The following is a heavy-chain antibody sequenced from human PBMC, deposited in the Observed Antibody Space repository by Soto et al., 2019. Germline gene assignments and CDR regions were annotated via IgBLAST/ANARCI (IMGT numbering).Heavy chain of an antibody. CDR2: INHSGST. CDR3: ARATPTLTYDY. V-gene: IGHV4-34*01. J-gene: IGHJ4*02. CDR1: GGSFSGYY. D-gene: IGHD4-17*01. Sequence: SETLSLTCAVYGGSFSGYYWSWIRQPPGKGLEWIGEINHSGSTNYNPSLKSRVTISVDTSKNQFSLKLSSVTAVDTAVYYCARATPTLTYDYWGQGTLVTGSS.